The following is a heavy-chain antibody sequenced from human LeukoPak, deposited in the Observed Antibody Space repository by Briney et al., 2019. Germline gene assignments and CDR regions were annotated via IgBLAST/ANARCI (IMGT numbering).Heavy chain of an antibody. V-gene: IGHV4-39*01. D-gene: IGHD3-3*01. CDR2: IYYSGST. CDR3: AITIFGWRYYFDY. J-gene: IGHJ4*02. Sequence: SETLSLTCTVSGGSISSSSYYWGWIRQPPGKGLEWIGSIYYSGSTYYNPSLKSRVTISVDTSKNRFSLKLSSVTAADTAVYYCAITIFGWRYYFDYWGRGTLVTVSS. CDR1: GGSISSSSYY.